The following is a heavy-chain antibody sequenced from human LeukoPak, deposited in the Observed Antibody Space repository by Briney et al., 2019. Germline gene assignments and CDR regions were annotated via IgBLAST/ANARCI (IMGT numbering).Heavy chain of an antibody. D-gene: IGHD2-2*01. Sequence: GGSLRLSCAASGFTFSSYGMHWVRQAPGKGLEWVAVISYDGSNKCYADSVKGRFTISRDNSKNTLYLQMNSLRAEDTAVYYCATDEYQLLSPLFDYWGQGTLVTFSS. CDR3: ATDEYQLLSPLFDY. CDR1: GFTFSSYG. CDR2: ISYDGSNK. J-gene: IGHJ4*02. V-gene: IGHV3-30*03.